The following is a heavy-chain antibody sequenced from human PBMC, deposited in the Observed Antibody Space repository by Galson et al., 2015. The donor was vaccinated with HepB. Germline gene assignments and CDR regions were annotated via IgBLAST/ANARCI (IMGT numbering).Heavy chain of an antibody. CDR3: ARVMAEVFRS. Sequence: VKVSCKASGYTFTSYGISWVRQAPGQGLEWMGWISGYNGDTNYAQKFQGRLTLSTDTSTSTANMEVRSLRSDDTAVYYCARVMAEVFRSGGQGTLVTVSS. V-gene: IGHV1-18*01. J-gene: IGHJ4*02. CDR2: ISGYNGDT. D-gene: IGHD2-8*01. CDR1: GYTFTSYG.